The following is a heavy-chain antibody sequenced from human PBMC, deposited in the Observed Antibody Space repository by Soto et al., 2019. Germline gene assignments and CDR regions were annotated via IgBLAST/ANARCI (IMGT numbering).Heavy chain of an antibody. V-gene: IGHV3-74*01. J-gene: IGHJ4*02. CDR3: ARDRQDYFDY. CDR1: GFTFSSYW. Sequence: GSLRLSCAASGFTFSSYWMHWVRQAPGKGLGWVSRINSDGSSTSYADSVKRRFTISRDNAKNTLYLQMNSLRAEDTAVYYCARDRQDYFDYWGQGTLVTVYS. CDR2: INSDGSST.